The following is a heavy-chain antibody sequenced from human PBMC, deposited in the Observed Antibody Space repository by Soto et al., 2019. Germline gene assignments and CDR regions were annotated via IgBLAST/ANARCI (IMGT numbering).Heavy chain of an antibody. J-gene: IGHJ1*01. V-gene: IGHV4-59*01. CDR3: ARHGQYYDILTGYSLGEYFQH. CDR2: IYYSGST. D-gene: IGHD3-9*01. CDR1: GGSISSYY. Sequence: PSDTLSLTCTVSGGSISSYYWSWIRQPPGKGLEWIGYIYYSGSTNYNPSLKSRVTISVDTSKNQFSLKLSSVTAADTAVYYCARHGQYYDILTGYSLGEYFQHWGQGTLVTVSS.